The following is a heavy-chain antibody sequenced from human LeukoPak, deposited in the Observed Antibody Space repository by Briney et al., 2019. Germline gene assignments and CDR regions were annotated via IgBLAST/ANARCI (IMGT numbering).Heavy chain of an antibody. CDR1: GFTFSTYS. V-gene: IGHV3-48*04. CDR2: ISTSSRTI. J-gene: IGHJ3*02. Sequence: GGFLRLSCAASGFTFSTYSMNWVRQAPGKGLEWVSYISTSSRTIYYADSVEGRFTISRDNAKNSLYLQMNSLRAEDTAVYYCARDTGREDAFDIWGQGTMVTVSS. CDR3: ARDTGREDAFDI. D-gene: IGHD4-11*01.